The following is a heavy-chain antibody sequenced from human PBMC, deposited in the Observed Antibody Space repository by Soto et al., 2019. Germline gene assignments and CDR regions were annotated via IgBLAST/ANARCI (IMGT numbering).Heavy chain of an antibody. Sequence: EAQLLESGGGLVQPGGSLRLSCAASGLAFSNYAMTWVRQAPGKGLEWVSIITASGYSAYYGGAVKGRFTTARDNSRSTLYLQMNGLRDDDTAVYYCAKGDLLWDPFDFWGQGTLVTVSS. V-gene: IGHV3-23*01. CDR2: ITASGYSA. CDR1: GLAFSNYA. J-gene: IGHJ4*02. CDR3: AKGDLLWDPFDF. D-gene: IGHD3-16*01.